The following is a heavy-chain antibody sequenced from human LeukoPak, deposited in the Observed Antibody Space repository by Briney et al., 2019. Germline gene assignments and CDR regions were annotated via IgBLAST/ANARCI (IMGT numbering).Heavy chain of an antibody. CDR2: ISYDGSNK. D-gene: IGHD4-17*01. V-gene: IGHV3-30-3*01. CDR1: GFTFSSYA. J-gene: IGHJ4*02. Sequence: GGSLRLSCAASGFTFSSYAMHWVRQAPGKGLEWVAVISYDGSNKYYADSVKGRFTISRDNSKNTLYLQMNSLRAEDTAVYYCAREFYGDYPTCDYWGQGTLVTVSS. CDR3: AREFYGDYPTCDY.